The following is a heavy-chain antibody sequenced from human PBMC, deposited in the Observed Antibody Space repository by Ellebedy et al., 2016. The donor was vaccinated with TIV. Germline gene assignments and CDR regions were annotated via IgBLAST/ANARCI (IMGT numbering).Heavy chain of an antibody. CDR1: GFTFSGYW. V-gene: IGHV3-7*01. D-gene: IGHD4-17*01. Sequence: PGGSLRLSCAASGFTFSGYWMSWVRQAPGKGLEWVANIKQDGSEKYYVDSVKGRFTISRDNAKNSLYLQMNNLTAEDTAVYYCARQTVATSVNDAFDIWGLGTVVTVSS. J-gene: IGHJ3*02. CDR2: IKQDGSEK. CDR3: ARQTVATSVNDAFDI.